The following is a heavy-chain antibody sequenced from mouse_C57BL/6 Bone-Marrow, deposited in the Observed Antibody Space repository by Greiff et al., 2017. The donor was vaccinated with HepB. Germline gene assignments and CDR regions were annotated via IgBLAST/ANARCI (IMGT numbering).Heavy chain of an antibody. CDR1: GFTFSDAW. J-gene: IGHJ1*03. Sequence: EVKLVESGGGLVQPGGSMKLSCAASGFTFSDAWMDWVRQSPEKGLEWVAEIRNKANNHATYYAESVKGRFTISRDESKSSVYLQMNSLRAEDTGIYYCTPLARYWYFDVWGKGTTVTVSS. D-gene: IGHD2-14*01. CDR2: IRNKANNHAT. CDR3: TPLARYWYFDV. V-gene: IGHV6-6*01.